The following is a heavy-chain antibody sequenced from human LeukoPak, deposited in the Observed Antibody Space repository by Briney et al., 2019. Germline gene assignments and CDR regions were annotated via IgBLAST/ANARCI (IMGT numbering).Heavy chain of an antibody. J-gene: IGHJ4*02. CDR3: AKRSDYGGDWNYFDY. Sequence: HTGGSLRLSCAASGLTFSSYGMSWVRQAPGKGLEWVSAISSSGGSTYYADSVKGRFTISRDNSKNTLYLQMNSLRAEDTAVYYCAKRSDYGGDWNYFDYWGQGTLVTVSS. CDR2: ISSSGGST. V-gene: IGHV3-23*01. CDR1: GLTFSSYG. D-gene: IGHD4-23*01.